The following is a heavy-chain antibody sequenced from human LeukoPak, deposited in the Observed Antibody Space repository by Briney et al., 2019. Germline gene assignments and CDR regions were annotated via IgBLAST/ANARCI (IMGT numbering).Heavy chain of an antibody. D-gene: IGHD1-26*01. V-gene: IGHV3-74*01. CDR1: GFTFSSYW. J-gene: IGHJ4*02. CDR3: ARDQSGTYSLDN. Sequence: PGGSLRLSCAASGFTFSSYWMHWVRQAPGKGLVWVSRINSDGRSTSHADSVKGRFTISRDNAKNTLYLQMNSLRTEDTAVYYCARDQSGTYSLDNWGQGTLVTVSS. CDR2: INSDGRST.